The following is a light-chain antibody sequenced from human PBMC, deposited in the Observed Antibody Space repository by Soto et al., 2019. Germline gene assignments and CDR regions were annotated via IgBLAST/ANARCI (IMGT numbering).Light chain of an antibody. CDR1: QSVSNN. CDR2: GAS. CDR3: LHYNDWPRWT. J-gene: IGKJ1*01. Sequence: EIVMTQSPATLSVSPWERATLSCTASQSVSNNLAWYQQQPGQAPRLLIYGASTTASGIPARFSGSGSGTEFTLTISSLQSEDFAVYYCLHYNDWPRWTFGQGTKV. V-gene: IGKV3-15*01.